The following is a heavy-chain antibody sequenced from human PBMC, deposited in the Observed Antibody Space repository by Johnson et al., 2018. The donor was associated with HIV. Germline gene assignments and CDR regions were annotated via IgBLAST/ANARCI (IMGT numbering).Heavy chain of an antibody. J-gene: IGHJ3*02. Sequence: QVQLVESGGGVVQPGRSLRLSCVASGFTFSSYGIHWVRQAPGKGLEWVAVISYDGSNKYYADSVKGRFTISRDNSTNTLYLQMNSLRAEDTAVYYCASKAAGTMHAFDIWGQGTMVTVSS. CDR2: ISYDGSNK. CDR1: GFTFSSYG. V-gene: IGHV3-30*03. CDR3: ASKAAGTMHAFDI. D-gene: IGHD6-13*01.